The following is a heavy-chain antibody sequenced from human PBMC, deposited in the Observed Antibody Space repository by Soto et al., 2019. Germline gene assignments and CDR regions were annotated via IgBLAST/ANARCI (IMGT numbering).Heavy chain of an antibody. CDR1: GFTFSSYW. J-gene: IGHJ6*02. CDR2: ITQDGSEK. Sequence: RGSLILSCAASGFTFSSYWMSWVRQAPGKGLERAANITQDGSEKYYVASVKGRFTISRDNSKNSLYLQMNSLRAEDTAVYYCASAGTAMVPYGMDVWGQGTT. CDR3: ASAGTAMVPYGMDV. V-gene: IGHV3-7*03. D-gene: IGHD5-18*01.